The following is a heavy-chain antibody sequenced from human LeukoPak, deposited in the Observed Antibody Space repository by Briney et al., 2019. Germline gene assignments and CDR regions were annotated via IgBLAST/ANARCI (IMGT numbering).Heavy chain of an antibody. CDR3: ARALAQGGSFDLYYFDS. Sequence: ASVKVSCKASGYTFTSSGISWVRQAPGQGLEWMGWISAYKGNTNYAQKLQGRVTMTTDTSTSTSYLELRSLRSDDTAVYYCARALAQGGSFDLYYFDSWGQGSLVTVSS. CDR1: GYTFTSSG. D-gene: IGHD3-9*01. CDR2: ISAYKGNT. V-gene: IGHV1-18*01. J-gene: IGHJ4*02.